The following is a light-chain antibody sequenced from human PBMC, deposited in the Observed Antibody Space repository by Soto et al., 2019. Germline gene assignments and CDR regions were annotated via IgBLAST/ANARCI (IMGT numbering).Light chain of an antibody. Sequence: DIVMTQSTLSLPVTPGEPAAISFRSIQSLLHSNGYKYLDWYLQKPGQSPQLLIYLGSNRASGVPDRFSGSGSGTQFTLKISRVEAEDVGVYYCMQALQTPITFGQGTRLEIK. V-gene: IGKV2-28*01. CDR2: LGS. CDR1: QSLLHSNGYKY. J-gene: IGKJ5*01. CDR3: MQALQTPIT.